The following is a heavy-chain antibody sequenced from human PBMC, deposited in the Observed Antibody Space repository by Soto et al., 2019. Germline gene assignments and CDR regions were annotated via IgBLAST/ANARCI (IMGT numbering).Heavy chain of an antibody. V-gene: IGHV3-23*01. J-gene: IGHJ4*02. CDR3: AKDRSVVTAYFDY. CDR1: GFTFSSYA. CDR2: ISGSGSST. D-gene: IGHD2-15*01. Sequence: PGESLKISCAASGFTFSSYAMSWVRQAPGKGLEWVSAISGSGSSTYYADSVKGRFTISRDNSKNTLYLQMNSLRAEDTAVYYCAKDRSVVTAYFDYWGQGTLVTVSS.